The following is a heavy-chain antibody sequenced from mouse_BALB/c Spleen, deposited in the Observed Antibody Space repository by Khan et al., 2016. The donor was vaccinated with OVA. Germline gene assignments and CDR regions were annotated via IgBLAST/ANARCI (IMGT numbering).Heavy chain of an antibody. CDR1: GYTFTSYT. J-gene: IGHJ3*01. D-gene: IGHD2-14*01. CDR3: VRDGAYHRNDGWFAY. CDR2: INPSNGYT. V-gene: IGHV1-4*01. Sequence: QVQLQQSGAELARPGASVKMSCKASGYTFTSYTIHWIKLRPGQGLEWIGYINPSNGYTNYNQKFRDKATLPADKSSTTPYLQLSSLPFDDSAVDNGVRDGAYHRNDGWFAYWGQGTLVTVSA.